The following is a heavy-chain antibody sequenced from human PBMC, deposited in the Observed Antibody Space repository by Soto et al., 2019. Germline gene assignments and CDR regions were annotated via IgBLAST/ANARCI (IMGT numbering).Heavy chain of an antibody. V-gene: IGHV3-30-3*01. Sequence: GGSLRLSCAASGFTFSSYAMHWVRQAPGKGLEWVAVISYDGSNKYYADSVKGRFTISRDNSKNTLYLQMNSLRAEDTAVYYCARDSGTTGTTSSRINWFDPWGQGTLVTVSS. CDR3: ARDSGTTGTTSSRINWFDP. D-gene: IGHD1-1*01. J-gene: IGHJ5*02. CDR2: ISYDGSNK. CDR1: GFTFSSYA.